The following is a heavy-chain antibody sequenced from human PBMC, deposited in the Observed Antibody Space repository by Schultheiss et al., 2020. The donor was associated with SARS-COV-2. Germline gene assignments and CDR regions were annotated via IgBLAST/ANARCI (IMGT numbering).Heavy chain of an antibody. CDR2: ISYDGSNK. CDR1: GFTFSSYA. J-gene: IGHJ6*02. CDR3: ARDVWWSGYDSTNMDV. D-gene: IGHD5-12*01. V-gene: IGHV3-30-3*01. Sequence: GESLKISCAASGFTFSSYAMHWVRQAPGKGLEWVAVISYDGSNKYYADSVKGRFTISRDNSKNTLYLQMNSLRAEDTAVYYCARDVWWSGYDSTNMDVWGQGTTVTVSS.